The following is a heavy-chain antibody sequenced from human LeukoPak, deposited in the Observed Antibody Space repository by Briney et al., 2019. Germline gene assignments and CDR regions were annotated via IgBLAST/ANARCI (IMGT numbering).Heavy chain of an antibody. CDR3: ARAPAVTTFDY. D-gene: IGHD4-17*01. J-gene: IGHJ4*02. CDR1: GYTFTSYY. V-gene: IGHV1-46*03. CDR2: INPSGGST. Sequence: ASVKVSCKASGYTFTSYYMHWVRQAPGQGLEWMGIINPSGGSTSYAQEFQGRVTMTRDTSTSTVYMELSSLRSEDTAVYYCARAPAVTTFDYWGQGTLVTVSS.